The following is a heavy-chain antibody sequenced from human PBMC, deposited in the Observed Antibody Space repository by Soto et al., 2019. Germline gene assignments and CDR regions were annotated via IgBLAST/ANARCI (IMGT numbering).Heavy chain of an antibody. CDR3: ARTSGHFDS. J-gene: IGHJ4*02. V-gene: IGHV4-4*07. CDR1: GGSISSYF. Sequence: SETLSLTCTVSGGSISSYFWSCIRQPAGKGPEWIGRIYSSGSTNYNPSLKSRVTMSVDTSKNQFSLQLNSVTPEDTAVYYCARTSGHFDSWGQGTLVTVSS. D-gene: IGHD6-19*01. CDR2: IYSSGST.